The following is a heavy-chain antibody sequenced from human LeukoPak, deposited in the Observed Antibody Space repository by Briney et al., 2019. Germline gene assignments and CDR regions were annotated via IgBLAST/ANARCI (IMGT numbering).Heavy chain of an antibody. CDR3: AKRANSSAHSFDY. Sequence: GGSLRLSCAASGFSFSRYGMKWVRQAPGKGQEWLSYIRSSDSATYYADSVKGRFTISRDNAKNSLYLQMDSLRVEDTAVYYCAKRANSSAHSFDYWGQGTLVTVSS. D-gene: IGHD3-22*01. J-gene: IGHJ4*02. CDR2: IRSSDSAT. CDR1: GFSFSRYG. V-gene: IGHV3-48*04.